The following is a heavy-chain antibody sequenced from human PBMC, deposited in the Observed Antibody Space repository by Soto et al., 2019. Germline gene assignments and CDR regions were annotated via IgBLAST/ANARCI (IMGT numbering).Heavy chain of an antibody. Sequence: QVQLVQSGAEVKKPGASVKVSCKASGYTFTSYGISWVRQAPGQGLEWMGWISAYNGNTNYAQKLQGRVTMTTDTSTSPADQELRSLRSDDTAVDYCASDYDDSSGSRRGVFDYWGQVTLVTVAS. D-gene: IGHD3-22*01. J-gene: IGHJ4*02. CDR1: GYTFTSYG. CDR2: ISAYNGNT. CDR3: ASDYDDSSGSRRGVFDY. V-gene: IGHV1-18*01.